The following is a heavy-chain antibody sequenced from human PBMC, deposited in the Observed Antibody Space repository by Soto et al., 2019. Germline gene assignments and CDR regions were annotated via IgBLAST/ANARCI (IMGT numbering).Heavy chain of an antibody. D-gene: IGHD3-3*02. J-gene: IGHJ3*02. CDR3: AKDAFSHNGIYDPFDI. CDR1: GFIFSNYA. CDR2: IGGEAVST. Sequence: EVQLLESGGGLVQPGGYLRLSCAASGFIFSNYAMSWVRQGPGKGLEWVSVIGGEAVSTNCADSVKGRCTVSRDNSKNTVYLQLDSLRDDDTAVYYCAKDAFSHNGIYDPFDIWGQGTMVTVSS. V-gene: IGHV3-23*01.